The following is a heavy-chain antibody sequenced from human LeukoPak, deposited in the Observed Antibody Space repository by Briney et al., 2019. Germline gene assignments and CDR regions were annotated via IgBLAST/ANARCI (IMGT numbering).Heavy chain of an antibody. CDR2: IRYDGSNK. J-gene: IGHJ6*03. CDR1: GFNFSNYG. CDR3: AKDLGKYAILDNMDI. V-gene: IGHV3-30*02. Sequence: PGGSLRLSCAASGFNFSNYGMHWVRQAPGKGLEWGAFIRYDGSNKYYADSVKGRFTISRDTSKNTLYLQMNSLRAEDTAVYYCAKDLGKYAILDNMDIWGKGTTVTISS. D-gene: IGHD3-9*01.